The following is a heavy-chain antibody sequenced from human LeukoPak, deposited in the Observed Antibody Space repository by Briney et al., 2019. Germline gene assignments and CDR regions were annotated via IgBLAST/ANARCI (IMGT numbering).Heavy chain of an antibody. CDR1: GGSISSHY. CDR3: ARVWSDYGDHNWFDP. D-gene: IGHD4-17*01. CDR2: IYYSGST. V-gene: IGHV4-59*11. J-gene: IGHJ5*02. Sequence: SETLSLTCTVSGGSISSHYWSWIRQPPGKGLEWIGYIYYSGSTYYNPSLKSRVTISVDTSKNQFSLKLSSVTAADTAVYYCARVWSDYGDHNWFDPWGQGTLVTVSS.